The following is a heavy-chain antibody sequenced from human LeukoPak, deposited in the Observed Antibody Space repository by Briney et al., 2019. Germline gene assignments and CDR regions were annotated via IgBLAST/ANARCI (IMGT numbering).Heavy chain of an antibody. D-gene: IGHD7-27*01. CDR3: ARGFRGDNFDY. J-gene: IGHJ4*02. CDR2: IYYDGST. V-gene: IGHV4-39*07. CDR1: GGSISSSSFY. Sequence: SETLSLTCTVSGGSISSSSFYWGWIRQPPGKGLEWIGNIYYDGSTYYNPSLKSRVTISVDTSKNQFSLRLTSVTAADTAVYYCARGFRGDNFDYWGQGTLVTVSS.